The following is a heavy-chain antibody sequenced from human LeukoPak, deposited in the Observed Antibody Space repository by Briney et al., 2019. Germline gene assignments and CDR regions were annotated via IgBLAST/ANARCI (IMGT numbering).Heavy chain of an antibody. CDR1: GFTVSSNY. D-gene: IGHD5-18*01. J-gene: IGHJ4*02. V-gene: IGHV3-66*01. CDR2: IYSGGST. CDR3: ARVGSRGYSYGTFDY. Sequence: PGGSLRLSCAASGFTVSSNYMSWVRQAPGKGLEWVSVIYSGGSTYYADSVKARFTISRDNPKNTLYLQMNSLRAEDTAVYYCARVGSRGYSYGTFDYWGQGTLVTVSS.